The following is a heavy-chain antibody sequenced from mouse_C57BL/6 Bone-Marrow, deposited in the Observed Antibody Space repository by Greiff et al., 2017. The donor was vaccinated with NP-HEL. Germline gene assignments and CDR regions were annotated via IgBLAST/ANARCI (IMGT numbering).Heavy chain of an antibody. CDR1: GNPFPSSW. D-gene: IGHD2-5*01. J-gene: IGHJ4*01. Sequence: QVQLKESGAELPKPGASVKLSSRASGNPFPSSWMPWLKQRPGRGLEWIGDINPSSGYTKYNQKFKDKATLTADKSSSTAYMQLSSLTYEDSAVYYCARRYSNSYYAMDYWGQGTSVTVSS. CDR3: ARRYSNSYYAMDY. CDR2: INPSSGYT. V-gene: IGHV1-7*01.